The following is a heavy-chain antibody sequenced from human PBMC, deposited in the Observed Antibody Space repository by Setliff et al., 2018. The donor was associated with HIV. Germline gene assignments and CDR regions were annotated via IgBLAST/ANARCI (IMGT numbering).Heavy chain of an antibody. CDR1: GYTFRSYA. CDR3: ARDMGGTYYHDAFDV. J-gene: IGHJ3*01. CDR2: INAGDGNT. V-gene: IGHV1-3*01. D-gene: IGHD1-26*01. Sequence: ASVKVSCKASGYTFRSYAIHWLRQAPGQKFEWLGWINAGDGNTKYSQNFLGRVTFTRDTSASTAHMELSSLRSEDTAVYHCARDMGGTYYHDAFDVWGPGTRVTV.